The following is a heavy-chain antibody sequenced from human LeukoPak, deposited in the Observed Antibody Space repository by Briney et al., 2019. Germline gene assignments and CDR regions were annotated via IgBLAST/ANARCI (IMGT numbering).Heavy chain of an antibody. CDR2: IYWNHDN. V-gene: IGHV2-5*01. CDR3: AHSGGRYYEFGDYYYGMDV. Sequence: ESSPTLVKAIQTRTLTGTFSGCSPGTRGVGVGWIRQPPGKGLDWLPPIYWNHDNRYNATLKSRLTLTKYTSKTQVVPTMTDLDPVDTATYYCAHSGGRYYEFGDYYYGMDVWGQGTTVTVS. J-gene: IGHJ6*02. D-gene: IGHD1-26*01. CDR1: GCSPGTRGVG.